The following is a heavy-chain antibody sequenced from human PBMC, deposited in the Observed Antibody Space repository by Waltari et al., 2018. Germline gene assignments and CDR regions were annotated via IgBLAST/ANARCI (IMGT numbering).Heavy chain of an antibody. J-gene: IGHJ4*02. Sequence: QLQESGPGLVNPSGTRPPPSPSSVGSIGSSSSSGAWIPRPPGKGREWIGVTHYSGSTYYTPSLKSRVTISVETNKNQFFLKLSFVAAADTVVYYCASEGDCSGGSCYGYWGQGTLVTVSS. V-gene: IGHV4-39*07. CDR1: VGSIGSSSSS. CDR2: THYSGST. D-gene: IGHD2-15*01. CDR3: ASEGDCSGGSCYGY.